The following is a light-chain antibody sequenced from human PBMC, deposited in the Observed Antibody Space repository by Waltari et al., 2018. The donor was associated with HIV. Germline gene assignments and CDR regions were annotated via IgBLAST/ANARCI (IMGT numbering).Light chain of an antibody. Sequence: QSVLTQPASVSGSPGQSITISCTGSSSDIGNYNYVSWYQQHQGKAPKRRIDAVTNRPSGISNRFSGSKSGNTAALTISGLHLEDESDYYCSSYTSVNTRVFGGGTKLTVL. J-gene: IGLJ3*02. V-gene: IGLV2-14*03. CDR3: SSYTSVNTRV. CDR1: SSDIGNYNY. CDR2: AVT.